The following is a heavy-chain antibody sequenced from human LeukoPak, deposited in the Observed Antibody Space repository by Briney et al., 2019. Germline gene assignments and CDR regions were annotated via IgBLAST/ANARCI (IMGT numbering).Heavy chain of an antibody. V-gene: IGHV4-59*01. J-gene: IGHJ5*02. CDR1: GGSISSYY. CDR3: ARDGDFWSGRNWFDP. D-gene: IGHD3-3*01. Sequence: PSGTLSLTCTVSGGSISSYYWSWIRQPPGKGLEWIGYIYYSGSTNYNPSLKSRVTISVDTSKNQFSLKLSSVTAADTAVYYCARDGDFWSGRNWFDPWGQGTLVTVSS. CDR2: IYYSGST.